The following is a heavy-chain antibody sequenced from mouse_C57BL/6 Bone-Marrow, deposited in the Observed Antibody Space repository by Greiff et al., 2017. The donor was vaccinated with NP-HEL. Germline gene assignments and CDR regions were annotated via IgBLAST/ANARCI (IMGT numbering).Heavy chain of an antibody. CDR1: GYTFTSYW. CDR3: ARDPNDDGSISLGDWCVDV. D-gene: IGHD1-1*01. Sequence: QVQLQQPGAELVMPGASVKLSCKASGYTFTSYWMHWVKQRPGQGLEWIGEIDPSDSYTNYNQKFKGKSTLTVDKSSSTAYMQLSSLTSEDSAVYYCARDPNDDGSISLGDWCVDVWGTGTTVTVSS. J-gene: IGHJ1*03. CDR2: IDPSDSYT. V-gene: IGHV1-69*01.